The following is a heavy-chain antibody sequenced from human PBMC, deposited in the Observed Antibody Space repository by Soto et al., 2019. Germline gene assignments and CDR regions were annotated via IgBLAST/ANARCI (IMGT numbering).Heavy chain of an antibody. CDR1: GFTFSNYW. V-gene: IGHV3-74*01. Sequence: GGSLRLSCAASGFTFSNYWMHWVRQVPGKGLVWVSRVNGDGSSTFYADSVKGRFTISRDNSKNTLYLQMNSLRAKDTAVYYCARAIAARSLRYYYYYMDVWGKGTTVTVSS. D-gene: IGHD6-6*01. CDR2: VNGDGSST. CDR3: ARAIAARSLRYYYYYMDV. J-gene: IGHJ6*03.